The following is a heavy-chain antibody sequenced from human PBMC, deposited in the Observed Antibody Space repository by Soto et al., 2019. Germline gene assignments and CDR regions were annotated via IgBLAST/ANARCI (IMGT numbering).Heavy chain of an antibody. Sequence: GASVKVSCKASGYTFTSYGISWVRQAPGQGLEWMGWISAYNGNTNYAQKLQGRVTMTTDTSTSTAYMELRSLRSDDTAVYYCARDAGTALRFLEWKSIYYGMDVWGQGTMVTVSS. V-gene: IGHV1-18*01. CDR2: ISAYNGNT. J-gene: IGHJ6*02. CDR1: GYTFTSYG. D-gene: IGHD3-3*01. CDR3: ARDAGTALRFLEWKSIYYGMDV.